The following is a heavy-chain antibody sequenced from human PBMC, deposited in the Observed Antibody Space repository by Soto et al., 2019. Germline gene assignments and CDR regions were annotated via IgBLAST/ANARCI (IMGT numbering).Heavy chain of an antibody. J-gene: IGHJ6*03. D-gene: IGHD3-16*02. V-gene: IGHV3-30*18. CDR3: AKDPAVVIPYYYMDV. CDR2: ISYDGSNK. Sequence: VAVISYDGSNKYYADSVKGRFTISRDNSKNTLYLQMNSLRAEDTAVYYCAKDPAVVIPYYYMDVWGKGTTVTVSS.